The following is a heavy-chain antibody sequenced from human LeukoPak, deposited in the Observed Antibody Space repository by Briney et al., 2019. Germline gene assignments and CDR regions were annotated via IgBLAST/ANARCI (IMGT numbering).Heavy chain of an antibody. CDR3: ARSSQSAVAAP. D-gene: IGHD6-19*01. CDR1: GYTFIGYY. V-gene: IGHV7-4-1*02. J-gene: IGHJ5*02. CDR2: INTNTGNP. Sequence: ASVKVSCKASGYTFIGYYIHWVRQAPGQGLEWMGWINTNTGNPTYAQGFTGRFVFSLDTSVSTAYLQISSLKAEDTAVYYCARSSQSAVAAPWGQGTLVTVSS.